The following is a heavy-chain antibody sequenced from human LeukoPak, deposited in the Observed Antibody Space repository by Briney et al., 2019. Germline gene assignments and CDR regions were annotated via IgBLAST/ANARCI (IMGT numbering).Heavy chain of an antibody. V-gene: IGHV1-69*13. Sequence: GASVKVSCKASGYTFTSYAISWVRQAPGQGLEWMGGIIPIFGTANYAQKFQGRVTITADESTSTAYMELSSLRSEDTAVYYCARVGVVAATPDSYYYMDVWGKGTTVTVSS. D-gene: IGHD2-15*01. CDR2: IIPIFGTA. CDR1: GYTFTSYA. CDR3: ARVGVVAATPDSYYYMDV. J-gene: IGHJ6*03.